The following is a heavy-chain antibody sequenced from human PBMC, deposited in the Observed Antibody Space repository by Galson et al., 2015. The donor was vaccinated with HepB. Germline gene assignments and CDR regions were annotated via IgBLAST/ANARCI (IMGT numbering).Heavy chain of an antibody. CDR3: ARASGRSYSAEYFQH. CDR1: GYTFTSYY. CDR2: INPSGGST. J-gene: IGHJ1*01. D-gene: IGHD1-26*01. Sequence: SVKVSCKASGYTFTSYYMHWVRQAPGQGLEWMGIINPSGGSTSYAQKLQGRVTMTRDTSTSTVYMELSSLRSEDTAVYYCARASGRSYSAEYFQHWGQGTLVTVSS. V-gene: IGHV1-46*04.